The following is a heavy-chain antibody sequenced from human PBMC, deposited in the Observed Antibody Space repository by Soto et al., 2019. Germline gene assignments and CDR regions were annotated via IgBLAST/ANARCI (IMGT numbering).Heavy chain of an antibody. J-gene: IGHJ4*02. CDR3: ARDLSGDI. CDR2: IYYSGST. V-gene: IGHV4-61*01. CDR1: GGSVSSGSYY. Sequence: QVQLQESGPGLVKPSETLSLTCTVSGGSVSSGSYYWSWIRQLPGKGLEWIGYIYYSGSTNYNPSLKSRVTISVDTSKNQFSLKLSSVTAADTAVYYCARDLSGDIWGQGTLVTVSS. D-gene: IGHD7-27*01.